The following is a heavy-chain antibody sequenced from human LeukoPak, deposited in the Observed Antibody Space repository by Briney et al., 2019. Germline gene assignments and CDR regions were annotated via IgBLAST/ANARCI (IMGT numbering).Heavy chain of an antibody. CDR2: ISGSGGST. CDR1: GFTFSSYA. V-gene: IGHV3-23*01. J-gene: IGHJ5*02. D-gene: IGHD3-10*01. CDR3: AKDIRSAFGSGGDNWFDP. Sequence: GGSLRLSCAASGFTFSSYAMSWVRQAPGKGLEWVSAISGSGGSTYYADSVKGRFTISRDNSKNTLYLQMNSLRVEDTALYYCAKDIRSAFGSGGDNWFDPWGQGTLVTVSS.